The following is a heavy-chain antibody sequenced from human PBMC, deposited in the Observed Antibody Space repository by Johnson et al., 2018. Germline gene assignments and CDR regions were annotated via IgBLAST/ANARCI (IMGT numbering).Heavy chain of an antibody. Sequence: EVQLVESGGGLVKPGGSLRLSCAASGFAFSNAWMNWVRQAPGKGLEWVGRIKRKTDAGTTDYAAPVKGRFTISRDDSKNTVYVQMNNLKTEDTGVYYCTAKYYYGSGNYMDVWGKGTTVTVSS. CDR3: TAKYYYGSGNYMDV. D-gene: IGHD3-10*01. V-gene: IGHV3-15*07. CDR2: IKRKTDAGTT. J-gene: IGHJ6*03. CDR1: GFAFSNAW.